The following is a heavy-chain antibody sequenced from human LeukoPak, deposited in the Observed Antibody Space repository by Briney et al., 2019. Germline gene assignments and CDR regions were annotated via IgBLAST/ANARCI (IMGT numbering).Heavy chain of an antibody. J-gene: IGHJ4*02. CDR2: ITTIDGNT. Sequence: GGSLRLSCAASGFTFSSYTMSWVRQAPGKGLEWVSTITTIDGNTYYADSVKGRFTVSNNNSKNKPFMKMNSLRDEETAVYYCEKDGALWVSANWGEYWGRGTLVTVSS. V-gene: IGHV3-23*01. CDR3: EKDGALWVSANWGEY. D-gene: IGHD7-27*01. CDR1: GFTFSSYT.